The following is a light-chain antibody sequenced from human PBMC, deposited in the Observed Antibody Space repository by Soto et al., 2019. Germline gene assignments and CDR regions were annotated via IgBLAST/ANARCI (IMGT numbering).Light chain of an antibody. CDR1: QTISTY. V-gene: IGKV1-39*01. CDR3: QQSYNTPPT. Sequence: DIQMTQSPSSLSASVGDRVTITCRASQTISTYLNWYQQKPGKAPKLLIYAASSLQSGVPSRFSGSGSGTDFTLTISSLQPEDFATYYCQQSYNTPPTFGQGNTVEIK. J-gene: IGKJ1*01. CDR2: AAS.